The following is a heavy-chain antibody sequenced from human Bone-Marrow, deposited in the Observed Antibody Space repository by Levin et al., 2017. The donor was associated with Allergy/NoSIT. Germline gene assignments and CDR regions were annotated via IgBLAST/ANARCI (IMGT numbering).Heavy chain of an antibody. V-gene: IGHV3-74*01. CDR3: VRGEYAANGGN. J-gene: IGHJ4*02. CDR2: IDRAGSST. D-gene: IGHD2-8*01. CDR1: GFTFSSYY. Sequence: RTGGSLRLSCAASGFTFSSYYMHWVRQAPGKGLVWVSRIDRAGSSTNYADSVKGRFTISRDNVKNTLYLQMNSLRPEDTAVYYCVRGEYAANGGNWGQGTLVTVSS.